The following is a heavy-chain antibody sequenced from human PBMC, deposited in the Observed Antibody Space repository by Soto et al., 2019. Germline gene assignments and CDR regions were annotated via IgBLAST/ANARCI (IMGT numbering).Heavy chain of an antibody. CDR3: ARASRLGLFDY. V-gene: IGHV4-59*01. J-gene: IGHJ4*02. CDR1: GGSISSYY. CDR2: IYYSGST. D-gene: IGHD3-9*01. Sequence: QVQLQESGPGLVKPSETLSLTCTVSGGSISSYYWSWIRQPPGKGLEWIGYIYYSGSTNYNPSLKSRVTISVDTSKNQFSLKLSSVTAADTAVYYCARASRLGLFDYWGQGTLVTVSS.